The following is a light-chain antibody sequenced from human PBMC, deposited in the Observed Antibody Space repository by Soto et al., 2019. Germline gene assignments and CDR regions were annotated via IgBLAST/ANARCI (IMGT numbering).Light chain of an antibody. J-gene: IGKJ1*01. V-gene: IGKV3-20*01. CDR2: GAS. CDR1: QSVSSNY. Sequence: EIVLTQSPATLSLSPGERATLSCRASQSVSSNYLAWFQQKPGQAPRLLIYGASSRATGIPDRFSGSGSGTDFTLTISRLEPEDFAVYYCQQYGSSPNTFGQGTKVDIK. CDR3: QQYGSSPNT.